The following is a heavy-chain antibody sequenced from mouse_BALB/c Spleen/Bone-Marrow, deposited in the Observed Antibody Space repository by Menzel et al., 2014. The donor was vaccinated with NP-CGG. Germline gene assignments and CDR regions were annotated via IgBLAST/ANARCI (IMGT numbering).Heavy chain of an antibody. Sequence: VQLKQSGPGLVKPSQSLSLTCTVTGYSITSDYAWNWIRQFPGNKLEWMGYISYSGSTSYNPSLKSRISITRDTSKNQFFLQLNSVTTEDTATYYCAREGVYYGSFAYWGQGTQVTVSA. CDR3: AREGVYYGSFAY. J-gene: IGHJ3*01. V-gene: IGHV3-2*02. CDR1: GYSITSDYA. D-gene: IGHD1-1*01. CDR2: ISYSGST.